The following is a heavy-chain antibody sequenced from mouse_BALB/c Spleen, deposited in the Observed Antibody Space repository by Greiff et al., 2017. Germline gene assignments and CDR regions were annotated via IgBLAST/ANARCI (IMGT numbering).Heavy chain of an antibody. V-gene: IGHV5-6-4*01. D-gene: IGHD4-1*01. J-gene: IGHJ3*01. Sequence: EVKLVESGGGLVKPGGSLKLSCAASGFTFSSYTMSWVRQTPEKRLEWVATISSGGSYTYYPDSVKGRFTISRDNAKNTLYLQMSSLKSEDTAMYYCTRPRLGRGFAYWGQGTLVTVSA. CDR1: GFTFSSYT. CDR2: ISSGGSYT. CDR3: TRPRLGRGFAY.